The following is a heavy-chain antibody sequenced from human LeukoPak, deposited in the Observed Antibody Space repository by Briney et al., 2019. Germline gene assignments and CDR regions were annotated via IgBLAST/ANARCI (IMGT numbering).Heavy chain of an antibody. CDR1: GGSFSGYY. CDR3: ARGRWVRY. CDR2: INHRGST. V-gene: IGHV4-34*01. Sequence: SETLSLTCAVYGGSFSGYYWSWIRQPPGKGLEWIGEINHRGSTNYNPSLKSRVTISVDTSKNQFSLKLSSVTAADTAVYYCARGRWVRYWGQGTLVTVSS. D-gene: IGHD2-21*01. J-gene: IGHJ4*02.